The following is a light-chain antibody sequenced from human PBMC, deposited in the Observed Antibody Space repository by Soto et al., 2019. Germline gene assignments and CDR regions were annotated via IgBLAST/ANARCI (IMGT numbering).Light chain of an antibody. CDR3: QQFWT. J-gene: IGKJ1*01. V-gene: IGKV3-20*01. CDR2: GAS. CDR1: RSVSSSC. Sequence: EIVLTQSPGTLSLSPGERATLSCRASRSVSSSCLAWYQQKPGQAPRLLIYGASSRATGIPDRFSGSGSGTDLTLTISRLEPEDFAVYYCQQFWTFGQGTKGDIK.